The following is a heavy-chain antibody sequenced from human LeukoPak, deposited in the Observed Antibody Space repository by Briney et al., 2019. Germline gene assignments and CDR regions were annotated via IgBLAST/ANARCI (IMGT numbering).Heavy chain of an antibody. CDR1: GYTFTSYD. V-gene: IGHV1-8*01. J-gene: IGHJ5*02. D-gene: IGHD6-13*01. CDR2: MNPNSGNT. Sequence: ASVKVSCKASGYTFTSYDINWVRQATGQGLEWMGWMNPNSGNTGYAQKFRGRVTMTRNTSISTAYMELSSLRSEDTAVYYCAREGYSSSPFDPWGQGTLVTVSS. CDR3: AREGYSSSPFDP.